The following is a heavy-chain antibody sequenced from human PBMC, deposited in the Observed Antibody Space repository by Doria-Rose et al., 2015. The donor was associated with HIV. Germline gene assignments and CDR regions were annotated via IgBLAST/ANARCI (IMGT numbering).Heavy chain of an antibody. CDR1: GVSLSSPGMG. V-gene: IGHV2-26*01. CDR2: IFSDDER. Sequence: QITLKESGPVLVKPTETLTLTCTVSGVSLSSPGMGVSWIRQPPGKALEWLANIFSDDERSYYTSLQSRLTISRGTSKSQVVLTMTDMDPVDTATCYCARIKSSRWYHKYYFDFWGQGTLVIVS. CDR3: ARIKSSRWYHKYYFDF. J-gene: IGHJ4*02. D-gene: IGHD6-13*01.